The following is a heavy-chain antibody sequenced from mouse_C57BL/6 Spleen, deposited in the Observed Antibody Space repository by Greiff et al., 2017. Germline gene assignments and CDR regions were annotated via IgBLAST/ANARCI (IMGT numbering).Heavy chain of an antibody. D-gene: IGHD3-3*01. CDR1: GYTFTSYD. Sequence: VKLQESGPELVKPGASVKVSCKASGYTFTSYDINWVKQRPGEGLEWIGWIYPGDGSTKYNEKFKGKATLTEDPSSSTAYLERHSLTSDDSAVYSCESRGPDLDYWGKGTTLTVSS. V-gene: IGHV1-85*01. J-gene: IGHJ2*01. CDR3: ESRGPDLDY. CDR2: IYPGDGST.